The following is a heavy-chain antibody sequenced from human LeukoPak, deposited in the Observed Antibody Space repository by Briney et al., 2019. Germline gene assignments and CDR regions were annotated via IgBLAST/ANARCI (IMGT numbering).Heavy chain of an antibody. CDR1: GYSISSGYY. D-gene: IGHD3-22*01. CDR3: ARDRPDYYDNYYMDV. J-gene: IGHJ6*03. CDR2: IYHSGST. V-gene: IGHV4-38-2*02. Sequence: PSETLSLTCTVSGYSISSGYYWGWIRQPPGKGLEWIGSIYHSGSTYYNPSLKSRVTISVDTSKNQFSLKLSSVTAADTAVYYCARDRPDYYDNYYMDVWGKGTTVTVSS.